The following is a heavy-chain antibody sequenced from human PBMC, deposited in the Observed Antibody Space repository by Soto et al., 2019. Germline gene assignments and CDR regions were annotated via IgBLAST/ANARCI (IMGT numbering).Heavy chain of an antibody. J-gene: IGHJ6*02. V-gene: IGHV4-34*01. CDR2: INHSGST. Sequence: PSETLSLTCAVYGGSFSGYYWSWIRQPPGKGLEWIGEINHSGSTNYNPSLKSRVTISVDTSKNQFSLKLSSVTAADTAVYYCARGGKVVPAAPSLSYYYGMDVWGQGTTVTVSS. CDR3: ARGGKVVPAAPSLSYYYGMDV. CDR1: GGSFSGYY. D-gene: IGHD2-2*01.